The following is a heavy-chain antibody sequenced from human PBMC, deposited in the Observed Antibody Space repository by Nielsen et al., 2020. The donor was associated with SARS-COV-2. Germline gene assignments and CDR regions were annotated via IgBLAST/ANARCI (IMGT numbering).Heavy chain of an antibody. CDR1: GYTFTSYY. D-gene: IGHD3-16*01. V-gene: IGHV1-46*01. J-gene: IGHJ4*02. Sequence: ASVKVSCKASGYTFTSYYMHWVRQAPGQGLEWMGIINPSGGSTSYAQKFQGRVTMTEDTSTDTAYMELSSLRSEDTAVYYCARVVTVLGAGHYFDYWGQGTLVTVSS. CDR3: ARVVTVLGAGHYFDY. CDR2: INPSGGST.